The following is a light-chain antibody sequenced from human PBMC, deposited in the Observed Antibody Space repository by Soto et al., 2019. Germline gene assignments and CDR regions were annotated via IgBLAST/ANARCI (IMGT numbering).Light chain of an antibody. CDR3: QHSSLSPWT. V-gene: IGKV1-39*01. J-gene: IGKJ1*01. CDR1: QSIFNY. CDR2: ATS. Sequence: DIQMTQSPSSLSASVGDRVTITCRASQSIFNYLNWYQQKPGKAPKLLIFATSNLQSGVPSRFSGSGSGTEFTLTISSLHLEDFAPYSCQHSSLSPWTFGQGTKVEIK.